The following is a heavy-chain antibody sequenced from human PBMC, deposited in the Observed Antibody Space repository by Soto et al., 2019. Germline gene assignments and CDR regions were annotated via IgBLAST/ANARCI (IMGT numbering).Heavy chain of an antibody. CDR1: GFTFSSYS. CDR3: AKRLGSSGWYNY. Sequence: GGSLRVSCAASGFTFSSYSMNWVRQAPGKGLEWVSSISSSSSYIYYADSVKGRFTISRDNAKNSLYLQMNSLRAEDTAVYYCAKRLGSSGWYNYWGQGTLVTVST. D-gene: IGHD6-19*01. J-gene: IGHJ4*02. V-gene: IGHV3-21*04. CDR2: ISSSSSYI.